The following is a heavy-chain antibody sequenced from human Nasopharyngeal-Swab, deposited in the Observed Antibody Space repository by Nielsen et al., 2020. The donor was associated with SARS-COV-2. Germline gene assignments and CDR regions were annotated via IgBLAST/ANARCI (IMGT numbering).Heavy chain of an antibody. D-gene: IGHD1-26*01. Sequence: GESLKISCAASGFTFSGYAMSWVRQAPGKGLEWVLAIRGSGGSAYYEDSVKGRFSISRDNSKNTLYLQMNSLRAEDTAVYYCPKDQGFVGAPGAFDIWGQGTMVTVSS. CDR1: GFTFSGYA. J-gene: IGHJ3*02. CDR2: IRGSGGSA. V-gene: IGHV3-23*01. CDR3: PKDQGFVGAPGAFDI.